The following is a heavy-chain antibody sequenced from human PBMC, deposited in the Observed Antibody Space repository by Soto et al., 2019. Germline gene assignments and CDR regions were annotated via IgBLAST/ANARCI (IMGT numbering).Heavy chain of an antibody. D-gene: IGHD2-21*02. CDR2: IPDDGDKI. CDR3: VRGTCYDCWNIDY. CDR1: GFIFSNYA. Sequence: QVQLVESGGGVVQPGTSLRLSCAASGFIFSNYAMHWVRQAPGKGLEWMAVIPDDGDKIHYADSVKGGFTISRDNSKNTLYLQINSLRVEDTAVYYCVRGTCYDCWNIDYWGQGTQVTVSS. J-gene: IGHJ4*02. V-gene: IGHV3-30-3*01.